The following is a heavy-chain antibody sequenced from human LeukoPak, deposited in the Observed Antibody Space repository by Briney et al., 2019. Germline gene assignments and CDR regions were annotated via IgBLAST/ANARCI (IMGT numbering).Heavy chain of an antibody. CDR1: GDSVSSNSVT. D-gene: IGHD2-21*02. CDR3: ARRLTQYNCFDP. V-gene: IGHV6-1*01. J-gene: IGHJ5*02. Sequence: SQTLSLTCAISGDSVSSNSVTWNWIRQSPSRGLEWLGRTYYRSTWYNDYAVSVRGRITVNPDTSKNQFSLHLNSVTPEDTAVYYCARRLTQYNCFDPWGQGILVTVSS. CDR2: TYYRSTWYN.